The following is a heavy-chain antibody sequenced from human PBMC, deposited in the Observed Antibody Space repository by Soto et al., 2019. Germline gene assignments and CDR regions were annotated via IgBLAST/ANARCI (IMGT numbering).Heavy chain of an antibody. CDR3: AMEYCSSTSCYRDY. J-gene: IGHJ4*02. CDR2: IIPILGIA. V-gene: IGHV1-69*02. CDR1: GGTFSSYT. Sequence: QVQLVQSGAEVKKPGSSVKVSCKASGGTFSSYTISWVRQAPGQGLEWMGRIIPILGIANYAQKFQGRVTIXAXKXXSTAYMELSSRRSEDTAVYYCAMEYCSSTSCYRDYWGQGTLVTVSS. D-gene: IGHD2-2*02.